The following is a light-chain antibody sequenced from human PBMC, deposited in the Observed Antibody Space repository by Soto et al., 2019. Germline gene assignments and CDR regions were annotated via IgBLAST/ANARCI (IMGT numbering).Light chain of an antibody. CDR1: NSDVGGYNY. Sequence: QSVLTQPRSVSGSPGQSVTISCTGSNSDVGGYNYVSWYQQHPGKAPELMIFDVSRRPSGVPDRFSGSKSGNTASLTISGLQAEDEADYYCSSYAGSNNYVFGTGTKVTVL. J-gene: IGLJ1*01. CDR3: SSYAGSNNYV. V-gene: IGLV2-11*01. CDR2: DVS.